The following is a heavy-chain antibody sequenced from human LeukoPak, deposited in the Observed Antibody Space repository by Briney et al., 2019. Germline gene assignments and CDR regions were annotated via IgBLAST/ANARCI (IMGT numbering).Heavy chain of an antibody. D-gene: IGHD6-6*01. CDR3: ARQVSSIIARPFDY. J-gene: IGHJ4*02. CDR2: IHYSGST. CDR1: GGSTSSSNYI. V-gene: IGHV4-39*01. Sequence: SETLSLTCTVSGGSTSSSNYIWGWIRQPPGEGLEWIRSIHYSGSTYYNPSLKSPVPISLDTSKNLLALKLSSVTAADTAVYCCARQVSSIIARPFDYWGQGTQVTASS.